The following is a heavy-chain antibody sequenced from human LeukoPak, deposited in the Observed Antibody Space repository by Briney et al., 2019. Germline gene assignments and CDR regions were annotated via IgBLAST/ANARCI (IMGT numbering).Heavy chain of an antibody. J-gene: IGHJ5*02. CDR1: GYTFTTYD. D-gene: IGHD6-19*01. CDR3: ARGRGSGHKENWFDP. V-gene: IGHV1-8*01. CDR2: MNPSSGNT. Sequence: ASVKVSCKASGYTFTTYDINWVRQATGQGLEWMGWMNPSSGNTGYAQKFQGRVTMTRNTSISTAYMELSSLRSEDTVVYYCARGRGSGHKENWFDPWGQGTLVTVSS.